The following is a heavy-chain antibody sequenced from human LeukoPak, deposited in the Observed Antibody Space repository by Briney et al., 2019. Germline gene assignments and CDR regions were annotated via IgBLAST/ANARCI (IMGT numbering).Heavy chain of an antibody. J-gene: IGHJ3*01. Sequence: GASVKVSCKTSGYTFTSYAMNWVRQAPGQGLEWMGWINTNTGNPTYAQGFTGRFVFSLDTSVSTAYLQITSLKTEDTAVYYCTRGVSVLLWFGGVFDLWGQGTMVTVS. CDR1: GYTFTSYA. CDR2: INTNTGNP. CDR3: TRGVSVLLWFGGVFDL. D-gene: IGHD3-10*01. V-gene: IGHV7-4-1*02.